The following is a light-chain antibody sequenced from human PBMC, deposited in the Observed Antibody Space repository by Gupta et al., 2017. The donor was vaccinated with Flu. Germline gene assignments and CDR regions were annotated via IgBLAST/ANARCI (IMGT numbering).Light chain of an antibody. J-gene: IGKJ4*01. CDR3: QQAYSFPLT. CDR1: EAIYGQ. V-gene: IGKV1-12*01. CDR2: PAS. Sequence: GDRVTVTCRAREAIYGQLGWYQQKPGKAPKLLIYPASTLQGGVPSRFSGSGSETEFTLTITSLQPEDAATYYCQQAYSFPLTFGGGSKVEIK.